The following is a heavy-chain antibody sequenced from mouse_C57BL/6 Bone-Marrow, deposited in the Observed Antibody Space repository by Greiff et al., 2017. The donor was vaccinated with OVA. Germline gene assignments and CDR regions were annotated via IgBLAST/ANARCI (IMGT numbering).Heavy chain of an antibody. CDR1: GFPFSDAW. D-gene: IGHD4-1*02. CDR3: TTTTGTGFAY. CDR2: IRNKATNHAT. V-gene: IGHV6-6*01. Sequence: EVKLVESGGGLVQPGGAMKLSGAASGFPFSDAWMDWVRQSPEKGLEWVAEIRNKATNHATYYAKSVKGRFTNSRDEYKSSVSLKMNSLRAEDSGCDKCTTTTGTGFAYWGQGTLVTVSA. J-gene: IGHJ3*01.